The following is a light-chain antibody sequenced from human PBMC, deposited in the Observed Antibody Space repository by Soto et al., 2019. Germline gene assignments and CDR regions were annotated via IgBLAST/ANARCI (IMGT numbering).Light chain of an antibody. Sequence: QSVLTQPPSVSGAPGQRVTISCTGSSSNIGAGYDVHWYQQLPGTAPKLLIYGNSNRPSGVPDRFSGSKSGTSASLAITGLQAEDEADYYCQSYDSSLIGSVFGTGTKGAVL. CDR1: SSNIGAGYD. CDR3: QSYDSSLIGSV. J-gene: IGLJ1*01. V-gene: IGLV1-40*01. CDR2: GNS.